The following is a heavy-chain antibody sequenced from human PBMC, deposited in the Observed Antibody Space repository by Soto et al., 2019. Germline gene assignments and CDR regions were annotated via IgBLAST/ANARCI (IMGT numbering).Heavy chain of an antibody. Sequence: SETLSLTCTVSGGSVSSGSYYWSWIRQPPGKGLEWIGYIYYSGSTNYNPSLKSRVTISVDTSKNQFSLKLSSVTAADTAVYYCARGDGYNYPINYYYYGMDVWGQGTTVTVSS. V-gene: IGHV4-61*01. CDR1: GGSVSSGSYY. J-gene: IGHJ6*02. CDR3: ARGDGYNYPINYYYYGMDV. CDR2: IYYSGST. D-gene: IGHD5-12*01.